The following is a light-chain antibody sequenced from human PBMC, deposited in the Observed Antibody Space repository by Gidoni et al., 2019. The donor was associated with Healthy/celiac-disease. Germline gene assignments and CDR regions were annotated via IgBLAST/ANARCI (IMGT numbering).Light chain of an antibody. CDR2: EGS. J-gene: IGLJ2*01. Sequence: SALTPPASVSVSPGQSITISCTGTSSAVGSYNLVSWYQQHPGKAPKLMIDEGSTRTSGVSKRFSGSKSGNTASLTIAGRQAEDEADYYCCSYAGSSTHVVFGGGTKLTVL. CDR1: SSAVGSYNL. V-gene: IGLV2-23*01. CDR3: CSYAGSSTHVV.